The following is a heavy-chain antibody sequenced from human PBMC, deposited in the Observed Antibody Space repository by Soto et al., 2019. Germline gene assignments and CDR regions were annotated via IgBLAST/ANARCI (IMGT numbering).Heavy chain of an antibody. CDR1: GVSISSYY. D-gene: IGHD6-13*01. J-gene: IGHJ6*02. Sequence: SETLSLTCTVSGVSISSYYWSWIRQPPGKGLEWIGYIYYSGSPNYNPSLKSRVTISVDTSKNQFSLKLSSVTAADTAVYYCASSNIAAAGFYYYGMDVWGRGTTVTVS. V-gene: IGHV4-59*01. CDR3: ASSNIAAAGFYYYGMDV. CDR2: IYYSGSP.